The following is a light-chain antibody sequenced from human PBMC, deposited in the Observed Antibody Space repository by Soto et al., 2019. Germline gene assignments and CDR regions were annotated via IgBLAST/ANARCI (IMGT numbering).Light chain of an antibody. J-gene: IGKJ1*01. V-gene: IGKV3-15*01. CDR1: QSVYSN. CDR2: GAS. CDR3: QQYNSYSTWT. Sequence: EIMMTQSPAILSVSPGERATLSCRASQSVYSNLAWYQQKPGQTPRLLIYGASNRATGIPARFSGSGSGTEFTLTISSLQSEDFATYYCQQYNSYSTWTFGQGTKVDIK.